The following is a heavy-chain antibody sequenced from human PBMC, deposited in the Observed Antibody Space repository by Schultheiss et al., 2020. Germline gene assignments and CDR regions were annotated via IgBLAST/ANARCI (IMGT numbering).Heavy chain of an antibody. Sequence: SETLSLTCTVSGGSISSGAYYWSWIRQHPGKGLEWIGYIYYSGSTNYNPSLKSRVTISVDTSKNQFSLKLSSVTAADTAVYYCARALTGWFDPWGQGTLVTVSS. CDR1: GGSISSGAYY. D-gene: IGHD3-9*01. CDR3: ARALTGWFDP. V-gene: IGHV4-31*03. J-gene: IGHJ5*02. CDR2: IYYSGST.